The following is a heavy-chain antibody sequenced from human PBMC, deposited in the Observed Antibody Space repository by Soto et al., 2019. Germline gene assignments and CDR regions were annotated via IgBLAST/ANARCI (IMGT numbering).Heavy chain of an antibody. CDR2: MYNIVST. CDR3: YGQQLDNCYGMDV. D-gene: IGHD6-13*01. Sequence: QVQLQESGPGLVKPSQTLSLTCTVSGGSISRGGYYWSWIRKHPGKGLEWSGYMYNIVSTDYNPSLNSRVTLSVDTSKNQASLNVRSVNAADTAVYYCYGQQLDNCYGMDVWGQGTTVTVS. V-gene: IGHV4-31*03. J-gene: IGHJ6*02. CDR1: GGSISRGGYY.